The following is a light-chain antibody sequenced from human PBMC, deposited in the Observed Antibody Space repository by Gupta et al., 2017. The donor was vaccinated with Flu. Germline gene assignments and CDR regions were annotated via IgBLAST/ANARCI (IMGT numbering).Light chain of an antibody. V-gene: IGLV2-8*01. Sequence: QSALTQPPSASGSPGQSVTISCTGTTRDVGTYTYVSWYQQPPGKAPKLIIYEIRKRSSGVPARFSGSKSGNTASLTVSGLQAEEEADYYGSSYAGDNYYVFGTGTEVTVL. CDR2: EIR. CDR3: SSYAGDNYYV. J-gene: IGLJ1*01. CDR1: TRDVGTYTY.